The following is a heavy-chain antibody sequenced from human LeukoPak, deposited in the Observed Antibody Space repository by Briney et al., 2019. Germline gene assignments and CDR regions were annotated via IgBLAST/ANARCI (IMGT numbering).Heavy chain of an antibody. D-gene: IGHD3-22*01. CDR2: ISGSGGSR. V-gene: IGHV3-23*01. CDR3: AKVGDFYDSSDKSFDY. CDR1: GFPFNIYA. Sequence: GGSLTLSCAPSGFPFNIYAMSWLRPARGKGLECVSAISGSGGSRYYADYVKGRFTLSRDNSKNTLYLQMHSLRAVDTAVYYCAKVGDFYDSSDKSFDYWGQRTLVTVSS. J-gene: IGHJ4*02.